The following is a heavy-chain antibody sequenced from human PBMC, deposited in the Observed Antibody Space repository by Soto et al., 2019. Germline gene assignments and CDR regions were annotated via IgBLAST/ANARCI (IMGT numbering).Heavy chain of an antibody. J-gene: IGHJ4*02. V-gene: IGHV4-39*01. CDR3: ARQRPIAVAGAFDY. D-gene: IGHD6-19*01. CDR1: GGSISSSSYY. Sequence: SETLSLTCTVSGGSISSSSYYWGWIRQPPGKGLEWIGSIYYSGSTYYNPSLKSRVTISVDTSKNQFSLKLSSVTAADTAVYYCARQRPIAVAGAFDYWGQGTLVTVSS. CDR2: IYYSGST.